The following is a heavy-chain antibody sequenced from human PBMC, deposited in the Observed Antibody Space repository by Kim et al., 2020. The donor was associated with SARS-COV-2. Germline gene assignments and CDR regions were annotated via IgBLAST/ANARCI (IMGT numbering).Heavy chain of an antibody. D-gene: IGHD3-10*01. CDR2: GAT. Sequence: GATHYAQNCRGRVTVTRDTSINTVYLELSRLTSDDTAVYYCARSSLLDFDHWGQGTLVTVSS. CDR3: ARSSLLDFDH. V-gene: IGHV1-2*02. J-gene: IGHJ4*02.